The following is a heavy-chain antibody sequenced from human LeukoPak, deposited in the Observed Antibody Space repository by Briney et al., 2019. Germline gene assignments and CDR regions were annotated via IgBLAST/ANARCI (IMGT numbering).Heavy chain of an antibody. Sequence: PSETLSLTCAVCGGSFSGYYWSWIRQPPGKGLEWIGEINHSGSTNYNPSLKSRVTISVDTSKNQFSLKLSSVTAADTAVYYCARGIPDFDYWGQGTLVTVSS. CDR3: ARGIPDFDY. CDR1: GGSFSGYY. V-gene: IGHV4-34*01. D-gene: IGHD2-21*01. J-gene: IGHJ4*02. CDR2: INHSGST.